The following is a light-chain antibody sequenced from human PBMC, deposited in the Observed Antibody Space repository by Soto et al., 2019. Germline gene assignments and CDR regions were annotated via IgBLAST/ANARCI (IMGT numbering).Light chain of an antibody. Sequence: DIKMTQFPSTLSASVGDRVTITCRASQSISSWLAWYQQKPGTAPKLLIYDASSLQSGVPSRFSGSGSGTEFTLTITSLQPGDFATYYCQQYHTYSRTFGQGTKVDIK. J-gene: IGKJ1*01. CDR2: DAS. V-gene: IGKV1-5*01. CDR1: QSISSW. CDR3: QQYHTYSRT.